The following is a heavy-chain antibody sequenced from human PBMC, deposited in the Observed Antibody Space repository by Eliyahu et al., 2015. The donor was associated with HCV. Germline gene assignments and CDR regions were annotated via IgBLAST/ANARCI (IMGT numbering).Heavy chain of an antibody. CDR3: AGSVVRSPAAPYSWFDP. Sequence: EVQLVESGGGLVQPGGSLRLSCAASGFTFSXYWMNWVRQVPGKGLEWVAKLKQYGSDHRYWDSVKGRFTISRDNAKNSLYLQMNSLRAEDTAIYYCAGSVVRSPAAPYSWFDPGGQGTLVTVSS. CDR1: GFTFSXYW. D-gene: IGHD2-2*01. J-gene: IGHJ5*02. CDR2: LKQYGSDH. V-gene: IGHV3-7*01.